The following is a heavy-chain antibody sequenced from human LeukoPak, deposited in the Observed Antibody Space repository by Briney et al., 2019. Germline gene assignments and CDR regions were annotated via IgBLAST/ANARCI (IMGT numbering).Heavy chain of an antibody. D-gene: IGHD3-22*01. Sequence: SETLSLTCTVSGGSISSYYWSWIRQPPGKGLEWIGYIYYSGSTNYNPSLKSRVTISVDTSKNQFSLKLSSVTAADTAVYYCARALGNYYDSSGYYGDYFDYWGQGTLATVSS. CDR2: IYYSGST. V-gene: IGHV4-59*01. CDR1: GGSISSYY. J-gene: IGHJ4*02. CDR3: ARALGNYYDSSGYYGDYFDY.